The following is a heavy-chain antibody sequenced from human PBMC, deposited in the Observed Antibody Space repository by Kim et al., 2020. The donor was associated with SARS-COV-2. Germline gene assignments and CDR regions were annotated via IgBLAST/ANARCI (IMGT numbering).Heavy chain of an antibody. Sequence: GGSLRLSCAASGFTFSSYWISWVRQAPGKGLEWVANIKQDGSEKYYVDSVKGRFTISRDNAKNSLYLQMNSLRAEDTAVYYCARTLPYYGSGSYYASFDYWGQGTLVTVSS. CDR3: ARTLPYYGSGSYYASFDY. CDR2: IKQDGSEK. D-gene: IGHD3-10*01. V-gene: IGHV3-7*03. CDR1: GFTFSSYW. J-gene: IGHJ4*02.